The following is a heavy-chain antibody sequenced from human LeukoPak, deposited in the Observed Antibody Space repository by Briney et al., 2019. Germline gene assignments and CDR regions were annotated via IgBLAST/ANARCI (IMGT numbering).Heavy chain of an antibody. V-gene: IGHV3-53*04. J-gene: IGHJ3*02. CDR3: ARAPIASAFDI. CDR2: IYSGGST. D-gene: IGHD6-13*01. CDR1: GFTFSSYS. Sequence: GGSLRLSCAASGFTFSSYSMNWVRQAPGKGLEWVSVIYSGGSTYYADSVKGRFTISRHNSKNTLYLQMNSLRAEDTAVYYCARAPIASAFDIWGQGTMVTVSS.